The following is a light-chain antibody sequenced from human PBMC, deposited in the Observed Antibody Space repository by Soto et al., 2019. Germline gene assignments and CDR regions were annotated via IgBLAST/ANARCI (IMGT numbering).Light chain of an antibody. V-gene: IGKV1-39*01. CDR1: RTINTY. Sequence: DVRMTQSPSSLSASVGDTITITCRASRTINTYLNWYQQKPGEVPNVLIYGASSLQSGVPSRFSGSGSGTDFTLTISSLQPEDFATYYCQQSYISPWTFGQGTKVEI. CDR2: GAS. CDR3: QQSYISPWT. J-gene: IGKJ1*01.